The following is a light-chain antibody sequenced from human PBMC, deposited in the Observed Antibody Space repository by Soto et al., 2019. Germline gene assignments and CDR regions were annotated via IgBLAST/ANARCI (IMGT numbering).Light chain of an antibody. CDR3: QQYNDWPPIN. CDR2: YAS. Sequence: EIMMTQSPVTLSVSPGERATLSCRANQSVSNNLAWYQQKPGQAPRLLIYYASTRATGIPARCSGSGSGTEFTLTISSLQSEDFALYYCQQYNDWPPINFGQGTRLEIK. V-gene: IGKV3-15*01. CDR1: QSVSNN. J-gene: IGKJ5*01.